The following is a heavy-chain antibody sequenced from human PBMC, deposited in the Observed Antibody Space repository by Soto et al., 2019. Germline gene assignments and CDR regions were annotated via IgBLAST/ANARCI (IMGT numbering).Heavy chain of an antibody. CDR2: IRHIGISR. D-gene: IGHD3-10*01. J-gene: IGHJ5*02. CDR1: GVAFSNYD. CDR3: ARGSWIHHGSEGGNWLDP. Sequence: EVQLLESGGDLGQPGGSLRLSCAASGVAFSNYDMNWVRQAPGKGLEWVSSIRHIGISRFYGNSVKGRFTISRDNAKNTLYLQMNSLRVEDTDVYYCARGSWIHHGSEGGNWLDPWGEGTLVTVSS. V-gene: IGHV3-23*01.